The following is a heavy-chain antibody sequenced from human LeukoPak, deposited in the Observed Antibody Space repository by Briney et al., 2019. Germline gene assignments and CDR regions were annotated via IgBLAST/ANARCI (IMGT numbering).Heavy chain of an antibody. Sequence: SETLSLTCTVSGASVNDYYCTWVRQTPGKGLEWIGYVQYSGSSDFNPSLKSRVTMSLASTENQLSLKVTSVTAADTAVYYCARGGWSLDFWGQGTLVTVSS. CDR3: ARGGWSLDF. V-gene: IGHV4-59*02. J-gene: IGHJ4*02. CDR1: GASVNDYY. CDR2: VQYSGSS.